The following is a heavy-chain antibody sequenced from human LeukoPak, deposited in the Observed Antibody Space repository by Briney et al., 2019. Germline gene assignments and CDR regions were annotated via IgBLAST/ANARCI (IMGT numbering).Heavy chain of an antibody. CDR2: INTNTGNP. V-gene: IGHV7-4-1*02. Sequence: ASVKVSCKASGYTFISYAMNWVRQAPGQGLEWMGWINTNTGNPTYAQGFTGRFVFSLDTSVRTTYLQISSLKAEDTAVYYCARDLTPRIAVVGGSDWDAFDIWGQGTMDTVSS. CDR3: ARDLTPRIAVVGGSDWDAFDI. D-gene: IGHD6-19*01. J-gene: IGHJ3*02. CDR1: GYTFISYA.